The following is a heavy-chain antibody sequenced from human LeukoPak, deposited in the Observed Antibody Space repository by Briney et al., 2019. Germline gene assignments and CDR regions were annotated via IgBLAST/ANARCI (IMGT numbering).Heavy chain of an antibody. V-gene: IGHV4-39*07. J-gene: IGHJ4*02. CDR3: ASGGATVTTDYFDY. D-gene: IGHD4-17*01. CDR1: GGSISSSSYY. CDR2: IYYSGST. Sequence: PSETLSLTCTVSGGSISSSSYYWGWIRQPPGKGLEWIGSIYYSGSTYYNPSLKSRVTISVDTSKNQFSLKLSSVTAADTAVYYCASGGATVTTDYFDYWGQGTPVTVSS.